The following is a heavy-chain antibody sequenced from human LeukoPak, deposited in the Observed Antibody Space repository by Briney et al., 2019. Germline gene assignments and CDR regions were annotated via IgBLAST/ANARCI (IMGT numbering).Heavy chain of an antibody. CDR1: GGSISSYY. Sequence: SETLSLTCTVSGGSISSYYWSWIRQPPGKGLEWIGYIYYSGSTNYNPSLKSRVTISVDTSKNQFSLKLSSVTAADTAVYYCARANYDFWSGPLLNWFDPWGQGTLVTASS. CDR3: ARANYDFWSGPLLNWFDP. V-gene: IGHV4-59*01. D-gene: IGHD3-3*01. J-gene: IGHJ5*02. CDR2: IYYSGST.